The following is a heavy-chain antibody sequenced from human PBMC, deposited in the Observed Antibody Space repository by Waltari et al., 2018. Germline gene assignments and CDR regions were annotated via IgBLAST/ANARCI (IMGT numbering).Heavy chain of an antibody. CDR3: ATYIGASVGTAAFDV. CDR2: WSDSGTT. J-gene: IGHJ3*01. D-gene: IGHD5-12*01. Sequence: VGSRQPPGQGRGWIGTWSDSGTTYISPSLKSRVTLSRDTSRNQLSLELGSVTATDTAMYYCATYIGASVGTAAFDVWGQGTMVNVSS. V-gene: IGHV4-39*01.